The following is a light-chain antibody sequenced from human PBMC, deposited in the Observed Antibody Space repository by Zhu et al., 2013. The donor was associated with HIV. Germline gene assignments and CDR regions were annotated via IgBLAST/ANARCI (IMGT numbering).Light chain of an antibody. CDR2: SKT. CDR3: TSRDTSDNPVVL. J-gene: IGLJ2*01. V-gene: IGLV3-19*01. Sequence: SSGLTQDPAVSVALGQTVRITCQGDSLRKFYASWYQQKPGRAPTLLIYSKTNRPSGIPDRFSGSNSGDIASLTITGALAEDEADYYCTSRDTSDNPVVLFGEGTKLTVL. CDR1: SLRKFY.